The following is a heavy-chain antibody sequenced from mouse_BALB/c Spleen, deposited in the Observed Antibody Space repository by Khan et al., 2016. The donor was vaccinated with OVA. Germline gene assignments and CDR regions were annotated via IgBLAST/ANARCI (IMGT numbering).Heavy chain of an antibody. CDR2: INPRSG. V-gene: IGHV1-4*01. J-gene: IGHJ4*01. CDR3: ARRTTEYALDY. D-gene: IGHD2-14*01. Sequence: QVQLQQSGAELARPGASVKMSCKASGYTFTSYTMHWIKQRPGQGLEWIGYINPRSGYNQKLNDKATLTADISSSTAYMQLSHLTTEDSAVYYCARRTTEYALDYWGQGTSVTVSS. CDR1: GYTFTSYT.